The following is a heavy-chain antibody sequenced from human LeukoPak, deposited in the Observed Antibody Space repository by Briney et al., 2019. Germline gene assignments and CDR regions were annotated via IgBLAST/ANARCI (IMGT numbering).Heavy chain of an antibody. J-gene: IGHJ4*02. CDR2: ISSSSSTI. CDR1: GFTFSSYS. V-gene: IGHV3-48*01. Sequence: GGSLRLSCAASGFTFSSYSMNWVRQAPGKGLEWVSYISSSSSTIYYADSVKGRFTISRDNAKNSLYLQMNSRRAEDTAVYYCARGPLDYYDSSGYARLDYWGQGTLVTVSS. CDR3: ARGPLDYYDSSGYARLDY. D-gene: IGHD3-22*01.